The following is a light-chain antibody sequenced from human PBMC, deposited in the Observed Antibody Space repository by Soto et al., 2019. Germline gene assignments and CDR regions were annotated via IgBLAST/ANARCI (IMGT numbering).Light chain of an antibody. Sequence: DIQMTQSPSSLSASVGDRVTITCQASQDISNYLNWYQQKPGKAPKLLIYDASNLKTGVPSRFSGSGSGTDFTFTISSLQPEDIATYSCQQYDDLPRYTFGQGTKLEIK. CDR1: QDISNY. CDR2: DAS. J-gene: IGKJ2*01. CDR3: QQYDDLPRYT. V-gene: IGKV1-33*01.